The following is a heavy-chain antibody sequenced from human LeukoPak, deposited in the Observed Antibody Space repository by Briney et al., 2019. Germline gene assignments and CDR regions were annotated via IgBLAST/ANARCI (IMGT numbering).Heavy chain of an antibody. CDR3: ARETIGCGGDCYSFSAFDI. Sequence: GGSLRLSCAASGFTLSSYSTNWVRQAPGKGREWGSYISSSSSTIYYTDSVKGRFTISRDNAKNSLYLQMNSLRDEDTAVYYCARETIGCGGDCYSFSAFDIWGQGTMVTVSS. CDR2: ISSSSSTI. J-gene: IGHJ3*02. CDR1: GFTLSSYS. D-gene: IGHD2-21*01. V-gene: IGHV3-48*02.